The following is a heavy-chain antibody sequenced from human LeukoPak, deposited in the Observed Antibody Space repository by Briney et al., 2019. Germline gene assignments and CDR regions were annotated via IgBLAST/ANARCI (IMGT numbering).Heavy chain of an antibody. Sequence: MTSETLSLTCTVSGGSISNSYWSWIRQPPGKGLEWIGCFHDSESTNYNPSLKSRVSISLDTSKDQVSLWLSSVTGADTAVYYCARGDASGRPGIGFDFWGQGTLVTVSS. D-gene: IGHD1-26*01. CDR2: FHDSEST. V-gene: IGHV4-59*01. J-gene: IGHJ4*02. CDR1: GGSISNSY. CDR3: ARGDASGRPGIGFDF.